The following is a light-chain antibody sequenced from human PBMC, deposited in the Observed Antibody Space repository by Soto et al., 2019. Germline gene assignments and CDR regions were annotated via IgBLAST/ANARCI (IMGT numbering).Light chain of an antibody. Sequence: ETVLTQSPFALSFSPGDRCTLSCIASQSVSSAYLAWYQHTPGQAPRLLIYGASTRATGIPDRFSGSGSGTDFSLTISRLGPEDFAVYYSQQYGSSPFTFGQGTRLEIK. CDR2: GAS. CDR1: QSVSSAY. J-gene: IGKJ5*01. CDR3: QQYGSSPFT. V-gene: IGKV3-20*01.